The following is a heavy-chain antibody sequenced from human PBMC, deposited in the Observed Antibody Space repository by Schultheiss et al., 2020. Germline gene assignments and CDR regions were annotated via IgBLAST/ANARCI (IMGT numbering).Heavy chain of an antibody. Sequence: GGSLRLSCAASGFTFDDYAMHWVRQAPGKGLEWVSGISGSGGSTYYADSVKGRFTISRDNSKNTLYLQMNSLRAEDTAVYYCARALPGSSGYYYYYYYYGMDVWGQGTTVTVSS. V-gene: IGHV3-23*01. CDR2: ISGSGGST. D-gene: IGHD3-22*01. CDR3: ARALPGSSGYYYYYYYYGMDV. CDR1: GFTFDDYA. J-gene: IGHJ6*02.